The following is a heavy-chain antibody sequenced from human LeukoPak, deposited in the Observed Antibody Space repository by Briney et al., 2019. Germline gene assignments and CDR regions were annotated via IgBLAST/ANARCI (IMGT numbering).Heavy chain of an antibody. CDR3: ARGHSSGWHPFDY. J-gene: IGHJ4*02. CDR1: GFTFSTYS. V-gene: IGHV3-21*01. Sequence: GGSLRLSCAASGFTFSTYSMNWVRQAPGKGLEWVSSISSSGSNMYYADSLKGRFTISRDNAKNPLFLQMNSLRAEDTAVYYCARGHSSGWHPFDYWGQGTLVTVSS. D-gene: IGHD6-19*01. CDR2: ISSSGSNM.